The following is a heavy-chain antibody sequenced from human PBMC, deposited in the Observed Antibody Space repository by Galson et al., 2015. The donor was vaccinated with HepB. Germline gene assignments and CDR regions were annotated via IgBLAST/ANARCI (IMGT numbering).Heavy chain of an antibody. CDR3: ARAYYYASSGYYYYFDY. J-gene: IGHJ4*02. Sequence: SVKVSCKASGYTFTSYYMHWVRQAPGQGLEWMGIINPSGGSTSYAQKFQGRVTMTRDTSTSTVYMGLSSLRSEDTAVYYCARAYYYASSGYYYYFDYWGPGTLVTASS. D-gene: IGHD3-22*01. CDR1: GYTFTSYY. CDR2: INPSGGST. V-gene: IGHV1-46*01.